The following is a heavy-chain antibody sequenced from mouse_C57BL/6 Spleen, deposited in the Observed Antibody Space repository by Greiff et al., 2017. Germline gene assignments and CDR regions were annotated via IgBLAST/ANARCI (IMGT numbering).Heavy chain of an antibody. CDR3: TRRGFYYCYFDY. J-gene: IGHJ2*01. Sequence: QVQLQQSGAELVRPGASVTLSCEASGYTFTDYEMHWVKQTPVHGLEWIGAIDPETGGTAYNQKFKGKAILTADKSSSTAYMELRSLTSEDSAVYYCTRRGFYYCYFDYWGQGTTLTVSS. CDR2: IDPETGGT. V-gene: IGHV1-15*01. CDR1: GYTFTDYE. D-gene: IGHD1-1*01.